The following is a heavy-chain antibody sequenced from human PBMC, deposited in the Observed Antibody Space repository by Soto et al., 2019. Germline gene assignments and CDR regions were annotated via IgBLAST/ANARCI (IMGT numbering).Heavy chain of an antibody. CDR1: GFTFSSYA. CDR3: ARGSGYSGYDYDALDY. Sequence: GGSLRLSCAASGFTFSSYAMSWVRQAPGKGLEWVSAISSSSSYIYYADSVKGRFTISRDNAKNSLYLQMNSLRAEGTAVYYCARGSGYSGYDYDALDYWGQGTLVTVSS. D-gene: IGHD5-12*01. V-gene: IGHV3-21*01. J-gene: IGHJ4*02. CDR2: ISSSSSYI.